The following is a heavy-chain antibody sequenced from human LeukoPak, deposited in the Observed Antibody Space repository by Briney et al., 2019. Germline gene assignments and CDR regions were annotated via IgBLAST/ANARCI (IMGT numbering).Heavy chain of an antibody. CDR3: VRVDNGGNYFDY. V-gene: IGHV4-39*07. J-gene: IGHJ4*02. Sequence: SETLSLTCTVSGGSISSSSYYWGWIRQPPGKGLEWIGSIYYSGSTYYNPSLKSRLTISADTAKNQFSLRLSSVTAADTAVYYCVRVDNGGNYFDYWGQGTLVTVSS. CDR1: GGSISSSSYY. CDR2: IYYSGST. D-gene: IGHD4-23*01.